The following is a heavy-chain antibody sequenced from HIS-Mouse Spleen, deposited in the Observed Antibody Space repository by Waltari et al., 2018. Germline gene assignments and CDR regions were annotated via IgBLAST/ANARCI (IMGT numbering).Heavy chain of an antibody. D-gene: IGHD6-13*01. CDR1: GGSTRSSSYY. Sequence: QLQLQESGPGLVKPSETLSLTCTVSGGSTRSSSYYWGWLRQPPGTGLEWIGSIYYSGSTYYNPSLKSRVTISVDTSKNQFSLKLSSVTAADTAVYYCAREIPYSSSWYDWYFDLWGRGTLVTVSS. J-gene: IGHJ2*01. V-gene: IGHV4-39*07. CDR2: IYYSGST. CDR3: AREIPYSSSWYDWYFDL.